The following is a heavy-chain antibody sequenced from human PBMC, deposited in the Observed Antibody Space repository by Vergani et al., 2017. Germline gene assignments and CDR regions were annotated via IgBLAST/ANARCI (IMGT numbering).Heavy chain of an antibody. CDR2: FYYSGST. CDR3: AGGEGDVVVTAYWFDP. D-gene: IGHD2-21*02. J-gene: IGHJ5*02. V-gene: IGHV4-59*08. Sequence: QVQLQESGPGLVKPSETLSLTCTVSGGSISSYYWSWIRQPPGKGLEWIGYFYYSGSTNYNPSLKSRVTIAVDTSKNQFSLKLSSVTASDTAVYYCAGGEGDVVVTAYWFDPWGQGTLVTVSS. CDR1: GGSISSYY.